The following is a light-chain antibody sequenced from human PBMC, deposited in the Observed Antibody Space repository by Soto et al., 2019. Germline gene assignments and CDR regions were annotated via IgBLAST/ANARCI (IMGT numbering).Light chain of an antibody. CDR2: DAS. J-gene: IGKJ2*01. Sequence: DIQMTQSPSTLSASVGDRVTITCRASQNIGSSLAWYQHRPGKAPKLLIFDASTLQTGVPSRFSGSGFGTELTLTITGLQPDDFATYYCQQHNDYSAVTFGQGTKLEIK. V-gene: IGKV1-5*01. CDR1: QNIGSS. CDR3: QQHNDYSAVT.